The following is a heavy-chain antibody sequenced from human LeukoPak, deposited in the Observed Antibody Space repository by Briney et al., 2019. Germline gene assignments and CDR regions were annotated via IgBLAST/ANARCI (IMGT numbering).Heavy chain of an antibody. CDR1: GFTVRSNY. Sequence: PGGSLRLSCAASGFTVRSNYMSWVRQAPGKGLEWVSVIYSGGSTYYANSVKGRFTISRDNSKNTLYLQMNSLRAEDTAVYYCTRIAPVLTPFIDYWGQGTLVTVSS. D-gene: IGHD4-23*01. V-gene: IGHV3-53*01. CDR2: IYSGGST. CDR3: TRIAPVLTPFIDY. J-gene: IGHJ4*02.